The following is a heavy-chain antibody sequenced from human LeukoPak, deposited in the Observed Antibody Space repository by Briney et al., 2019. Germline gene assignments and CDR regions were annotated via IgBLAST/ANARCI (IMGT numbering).Heavy chain of an antibody. CDR2: IYYSGST. Sequence: SETLSLTCTVSGGSISRSSYYWGWIRQPPGKGLEWIGSIYYSGSTYYNPSLKSRVTISVDTSKNQFSLKLSSVTAADTAVYYCARELRETYYYGSGSPHWFDPWGQGTLVTVSS. V-gene: IGHV4-39*07. CDR3: ARELRETYYYGSGSPHWFDP. D-gene: IGHD3-10*01. J-gene: IGHJ5*02. CDR1: GGSISRSSYY.